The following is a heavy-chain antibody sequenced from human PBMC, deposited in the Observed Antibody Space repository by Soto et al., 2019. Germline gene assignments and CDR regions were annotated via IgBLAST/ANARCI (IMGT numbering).Heavy chain of an antibody. J-gene: IGHJ3*02. CDR3: AKEYYSSGPFDI. Sequence: VQLVESGGGVVQPGRSLRLSCAASGFTFSSYGMHWVRQAPGKGLEWVAVISYDGSNKYYADSVKGRFTISRDNSKNTLYLQMNSLRAEDTAVYYCAKEYYSSGPFDIWGQGTMVTVSS. CDR2: ISYDGSNK. CDR1: GFTFSSYG. D-gene: IGHD6-19*01. V-gene: IGHV3-30*18.